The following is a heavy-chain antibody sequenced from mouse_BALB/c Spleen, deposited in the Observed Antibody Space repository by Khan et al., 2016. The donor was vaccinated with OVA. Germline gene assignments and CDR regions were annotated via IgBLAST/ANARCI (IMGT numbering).Heavy chain of an antibody. V-gene: IGHV9-3-1*01. CDR2: INTYTGEP. Sequence: QIRLVQSGPELKKPGETVKISCKASGYTFTNYGMNWVKQAPGKGLKWMGWINTYTGEPTYADDFKGRFAFSLETSASTAYLQINNLKNEDTATYCCARSNGNYWFAYWGQGTLVTVSA. CDR3: ARSNGNYWFAY. CDR1: GYTFTNYG. J-gene: IGHJ3*01. D-gene: IGHD2-1*01.